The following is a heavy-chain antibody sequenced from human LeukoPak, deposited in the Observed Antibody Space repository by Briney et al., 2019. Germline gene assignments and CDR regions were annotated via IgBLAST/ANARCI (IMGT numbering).Heavy chain of an antibody. J-gene: IGHJ3*02. Sequence: SETLSLTCAAYGGSFSGYYWSWIRQPPGKGLEWIGEINHSGSTNYKPSLKCRVTISVDTSKNQFSLKLSSVTAADTAVYYCARVPQEMIVVDNGAFDIWGQGTMVTVSS. CDR3: ARVPQEMIVVDNGAFDI. D-gene: IGHD3-22*01. CDR1: GGSFSGYY. V-gene: IGHV4-34*01. CDR2: INHSGST.